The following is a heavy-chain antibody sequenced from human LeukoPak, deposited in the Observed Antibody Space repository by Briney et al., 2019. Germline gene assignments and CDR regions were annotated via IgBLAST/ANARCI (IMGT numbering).Heavy chain of an antibody. CDR3: ARDLNWPGP. J-gene: IGHJ5*02. CDR2: ISGSGGST. CDR1: GFTFSSYG. Sequence: PGGSLRLSCAASGFTFSSYGMSWVRQAPGKGLEWVSAISGSGGSTYYADSVKGRFTISRDNAKNTLYLQMSSLRDEDTAVYYCARDLNWPGPWGQGSLVTVSS. D-gene: IGHD1-20*01. V-gene: IGHV3-23*01.